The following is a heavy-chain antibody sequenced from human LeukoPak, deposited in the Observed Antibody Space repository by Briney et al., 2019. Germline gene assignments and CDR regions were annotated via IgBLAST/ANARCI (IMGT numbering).Heavy chain of an antibody. Sequence: GGSLRLSCTPSGFTFSSYGMLWVRQAPGKGLEWVSLTSYDGGKKYYADSVKGRFTISRDNSKNTLYLQMNSLIPDDTAVYYCAKGSQQWCSIDALDIWGQGTMVTVSS. J-gene: IGHJ3*02. V-gene: IGHV3-30*18. CDR3: AKGSQQWCSIDALDI. D-gene: IGHD4/OR15-4a*01. CDR1: GFTFSSYG. CDR2: TSYDGGKK.